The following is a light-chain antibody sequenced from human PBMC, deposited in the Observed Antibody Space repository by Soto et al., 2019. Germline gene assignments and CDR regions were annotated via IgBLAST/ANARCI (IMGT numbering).Light chain of an antibody. Sequence: SYELTQPPPVSVAPGKTARITCGGDNIGSESVNWYQQRPGQAPVLVIYYDSDRPSGIPERFSGSNSGNTATLTISRVEAGDEADYYCQVWDTSRDHQVFGGGTKLTVL. J-gene: IGLJ3*02. CDR2: YDS. CDR1: NIGSES. V-gene: IGLV3-21*04. CDR3: QVWDTSRDHQV.